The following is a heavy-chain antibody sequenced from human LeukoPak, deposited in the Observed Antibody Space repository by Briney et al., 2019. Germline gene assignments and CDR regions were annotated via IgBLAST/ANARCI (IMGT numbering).Heavy chain of an antibody. CDR3: ARARYYYYNYMDV. V-gene: IGHV4-59*01. CDR1: GGSISSYY. Sequence: SETLSLTCTVSGGSISSYYWSWIRQPPGKGLEWIGYIYYSGGTNYNPSLKSRVTISVDTSKNQFSLRLNSVTAADTAVYYWARARYYYYNYMDVWGKGTTVTVSS. CDR2: IYYSGGT. J-gene: IGHJ6*03.